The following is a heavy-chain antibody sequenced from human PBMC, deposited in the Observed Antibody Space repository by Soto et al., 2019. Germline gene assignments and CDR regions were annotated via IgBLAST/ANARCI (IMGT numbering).Heavy chain of an antibody. CDR1: VVSVTNSSYY. J-gene: IGHJ4*02. V-gene: IGHV4-39*01. D-gene: IGHD2-2*02. CDR3: VSQRNTAPPHAYFDY. CDR2: VYYRGRS. Sequence: XETLSLTCTFSVVSVTNSSYYCGGIRQSPGKGLGWIGSVYYRGRSYSKSSVKSRVTISVDTSKNRFSLSLNSVTASDTAVYFCVSQRNTAPPHAYFDYWGPGALVTVSS.